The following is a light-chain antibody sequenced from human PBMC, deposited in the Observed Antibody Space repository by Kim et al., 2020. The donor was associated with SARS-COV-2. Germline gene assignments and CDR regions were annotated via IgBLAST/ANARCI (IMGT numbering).Light chain of an antibody. CDR3: QQRSNWPLT. J-gene: IGKJ4*01. CDR1: QSVSSY. CDR2: DAS. V-gene: IGKV3-11*01. Sequence: LSPEGRATPSCRATQSVSSYLTWSQQKPGQAPRLLIYDASNRAAGIPARFSGSGSGTDFTLTISSLEAEDFGVYYCQQRSNWPLTFGGGTKVDIK.